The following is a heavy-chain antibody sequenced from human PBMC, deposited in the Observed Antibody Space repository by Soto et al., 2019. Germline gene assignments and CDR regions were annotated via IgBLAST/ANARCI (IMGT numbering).Heavy chain of an antibody. V-gene: IGHV4-38-2*01. CDR3: ARRGSMVREADY. CDR1: GYSISSGYY. J-gene: IGHJ4*02. CDR2: IYHSGST. D-gene: IGHD3-10*01. Sequence: PSETLSLTCAVYGYSISSGYYWGWIRQPPGKGLEWIGSIYHSGSTYYNPSLKSRVTISVGTSKNQFSLKLSSVTAADTAVYYCARRGSMVREADYWGQGTLVTVSS.